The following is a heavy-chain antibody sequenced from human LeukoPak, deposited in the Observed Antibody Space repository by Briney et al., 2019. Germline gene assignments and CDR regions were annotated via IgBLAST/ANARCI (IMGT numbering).Heavy chain of an antibody. D-gene: IGHD5-12*01. CDR2: IIPIFGTA. Sequence: SVKVSCKASGDTFSSYAISWVRHAPGQGLEWMGGIIPIFGTANYAQKFQGRVTITADKSTSTAYMELSSLRSEDTAVYYCARAGGVNSGYDLDYWGQGTLVTVSS. J-gene: IGHJ4*02. CDR3: ARAGGVNSGYDLDY. V-gene: IGHV1-69*06. CDR1: GDTFSSYA.